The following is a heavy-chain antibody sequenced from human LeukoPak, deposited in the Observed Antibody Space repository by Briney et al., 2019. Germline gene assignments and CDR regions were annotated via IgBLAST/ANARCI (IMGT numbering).Heavy chain of an antibody. CDR2: ISWNSGSI. CDR1: GFTFDDYA. J-gene: IGHJ6*02. V-gene: IGHV3-9*01. CDR3: AKDPGGNSDYYYGMDV. D-gene: IGHD4-23*01. Sequence: PGGSLRLSCAASGFTFDDYAMHWVRQAPGKGLEWVSGISWNSGSIGYADSVKGRFTISRDNAKNSLYVQMNSLRAEDTALYYCAKDPGGNSDYYYGMDVWGQGTTVTVSS.